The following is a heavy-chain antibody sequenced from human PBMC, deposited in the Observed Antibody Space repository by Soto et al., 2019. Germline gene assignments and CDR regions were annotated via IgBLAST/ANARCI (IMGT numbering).Heavy chain of an antibody. J-gene: IGHJ4*02. V-gene: IGHV1-46*03. Sequence: ASVKVSCKASGYTFSSYYMHWVRQAPGQGLEWMGIINPSGGSTSYAQKFQGRVTMTRDTSTSTVYMELSSLRSEDTAVYYCASYYYDYVWGFDYWGQGTLVTVSS. CDR3: ASYYYDYVWGFDY. CDR1: GYTFSSYY. D-gene: IGHD3-16*01. CDR2: INPSGGST.